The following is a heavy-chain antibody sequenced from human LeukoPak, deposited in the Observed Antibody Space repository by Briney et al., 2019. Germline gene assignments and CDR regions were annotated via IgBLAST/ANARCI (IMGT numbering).Heavy chain of an antibody. CDR3: AKPAMSGYGIFDY. CDR1: GFTFSSYG. D-gene: IGHD5-12*01. Sequence: GGSLRLSCAASGFTFSSYGMHWVRQAPGKGLEWVAFIRYDGSNKYYADSVKGRFTISRDNSKNTLYLQMNSLRAEDTAVYYCAKPAMSGYGIFDYWGQGTLVTVSP. CDR2: IRYDGSNK. J-gene: IGHJ4*02. V-gene: IGHV3-30*02.